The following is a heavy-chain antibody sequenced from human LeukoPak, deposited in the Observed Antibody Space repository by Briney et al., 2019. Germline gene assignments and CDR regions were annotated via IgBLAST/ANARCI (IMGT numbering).Heavy chain of an antibody. CDR2: IIPIFGIA. J-gene: IGHJ4*02. CDR1: GGTFSSYA. Sequence: SVKVSCKASGGTFSSYAISWVRQAPGQGLEWMGRIIPIFGIAHYAQKFQGRVTITADKSTSTAYMELSSLRSEDTAVYYCARGSPSPSGPVDYWGQGTLVTVSS. CDR3: ARGSPSPSGPVDY. V-gene: IGHV1-69*04. D-gene: IGHD6-19*01.